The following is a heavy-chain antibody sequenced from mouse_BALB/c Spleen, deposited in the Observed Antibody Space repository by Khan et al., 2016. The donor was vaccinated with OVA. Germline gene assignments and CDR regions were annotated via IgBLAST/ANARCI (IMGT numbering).Heavy chain of an antibody. CDR2: INSNGGST. CDR3: ARMARTIN. V-gene: IGHV5-6-3*01. CDR1: GFTFSSYG. J-gene: IGHJ2*01. Sequence: EVELVESGGGLVQPGGSLKLSCAASGFTFSSYGMSWVRQTPDKRLELVATINSNGGSTYYLDSVKGRFTISRDNAKNTLYLQMSSPKSEDTAMYYCARMARTINWGQGTTLTVSS.